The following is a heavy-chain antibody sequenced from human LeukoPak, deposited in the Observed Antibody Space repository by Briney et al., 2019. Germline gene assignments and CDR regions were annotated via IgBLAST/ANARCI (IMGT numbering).Heavy chain of an antibody. D-gene: IGHD3-10*01. CDR1: GYTFTNYY. Sequence: ASVKVSCKASGYTFTNYYIHWVRQAPGQGLEWMGWINPNSGGTNYAQKFQGRVTITRDTSISTAYMELSRLRSDDTAVYYCARGAILLWFGEDRVRFDPWGQGTLVTVSS. CDR3: ARGAILLWFGEDRVRFDP. CDR2: INPNSGGT. V-gene: IGHV1-2*02. J-gene: IGHJ5*02.